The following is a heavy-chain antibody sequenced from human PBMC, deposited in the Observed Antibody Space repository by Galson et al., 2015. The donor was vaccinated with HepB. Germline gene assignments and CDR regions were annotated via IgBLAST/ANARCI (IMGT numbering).Heavy chain of an antibody. D-gene: IGHD3-3*01. CDR2: ISYDGSNK. Sequence: SLRLSCAASGFTFSSYAMHWVRQAPGKGLEWVAVISYDGSNKYYADSVKGRFTISRDNSKNTLYLQMNSLRAEDTAVYYCARDYDFWSGYYDWGFDYWGQGTLVTVSS. J-gene: IGHJ4*02. V-gene: IGHV3-30-3*01. CDR1: GFTFSSYA. CDR3: ARDYDFWSGYYDWGFDY.